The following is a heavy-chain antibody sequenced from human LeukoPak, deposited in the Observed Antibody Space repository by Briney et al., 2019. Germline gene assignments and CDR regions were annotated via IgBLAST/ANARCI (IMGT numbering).Heavy chain of an antibody. CDR3: ARETVNYYDSSGYYRPYNWFDP. J-gene: IGHJ5*02. D-gene: IGHD3-22*01. CDR1: GDSITSYY. Sequence: SETLSLTCTVSGDSITSYYWSWIRQPPGKGLEWIGYIYYSGSTNYNPSLKSRVTISVDTSKNQFSLKLSSVTAADTAVYYCARETVNYYDSSGYYRPYNWFDPWGQGTLVTVSS. CDR2: IYYSGST. V-gene: IGHV4-59*01.